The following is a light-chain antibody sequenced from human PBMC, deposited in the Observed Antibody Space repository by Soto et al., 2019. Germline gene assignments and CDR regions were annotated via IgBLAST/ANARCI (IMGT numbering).Light chain of an antibody. Sequence: EIVLSQSPVTLSLSPGERATLSCRASQSVSSSLAWYQQKPGQAPRLLIYDASNRATGIPARFSGSGSGTDFALTISSLEPEDFAVYYCQQRSNWQVTFGQGTLLEIK. J-gene: IGKJ5*01. CDR2: DAS. CDR3: QQRSNWQVT. CDR1: QSVSSS. V-gene: IGKV3-11*01.